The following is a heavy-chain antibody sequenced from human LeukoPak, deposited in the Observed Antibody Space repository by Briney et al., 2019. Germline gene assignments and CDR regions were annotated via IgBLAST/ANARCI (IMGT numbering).Heavy chain of an antibody. CDR3: ARDPPREGIVYRDY. V-gene: IGHV7-4-1*02. CDR2: INTNTGNP. D-gene: IGHD2-15*01. Sequence: ASVKVSCKASGYTFTSYAMNWVRQAPGQGLEWMGWINTNTGNPTYAQGLTGRVVFSLDTSVSTAYLQLSSLKADDTAVYYCARDPPREGIVYRDYWGQGTLVTVSS. J-gene: IGHJ4*02. CDR1: GYTFTSYA.